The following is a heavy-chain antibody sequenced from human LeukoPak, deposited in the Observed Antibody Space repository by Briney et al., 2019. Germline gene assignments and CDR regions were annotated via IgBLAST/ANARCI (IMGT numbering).Heavy chain of an antibody. CDR1: GYTFTGYY. J-gene: IGHJ4*02. V-gene: IGHV1-2*06. CDR3: ARGGSRGYSYVPLDY. CDR2: INPNSGGT. D-gene: IGHD5-18*01. Sequence: GASVKLSCKASGYTFTGYYMHWVRQAPGQGLEWMGRINPNSGGTNYAQKFQGRVTMTRDTCISTAYMELSRLRSDDTAVYYCARGGSRGYSYVPLDYWGQGTLVTVSS.